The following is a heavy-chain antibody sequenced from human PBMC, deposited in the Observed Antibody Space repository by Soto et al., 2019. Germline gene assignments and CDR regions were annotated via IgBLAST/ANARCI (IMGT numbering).Heavy chain of an antibody. CDR1: GFPFSDFD. J-gene: IGHJ4*02. Sequence: GGSLRLSGAASGFPFSDFDITWIRRASWRGLQCLSYISGRGGTIYYADSVKGRFTISRDNAKNSLDLQMDGLRGDDTGVYYCARKTWELAVRFDYSGQVALLAFYS. V-gene: IGHV3-11*01. CDR2: ISGRGGTI. D-gene: IGHD6-19*01. CDR3: ARKTWELAVRFDY.